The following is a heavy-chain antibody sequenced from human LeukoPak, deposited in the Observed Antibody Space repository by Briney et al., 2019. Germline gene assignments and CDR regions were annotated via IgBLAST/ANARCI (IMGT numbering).Heavy chain of an antibody. CDR1: GFTFSSYA. V-gene: IGHV3-23*01. CDR3: AKVLRFLEWPNGMDV. D-gene: IGHD3-3*01. Sequence: GGSLRLSCAASGFTFSSYAMSWVRQAPGKGLEWVSAISGSGGSTYYADSVKGRFTISGDNSKNTLYLQMNSLRAEDTAVYYCAKVLRFLEWPNGMDVWGQGTTVTVSS. J-gene: IGHJ6*02. CDR2: ISGSGGST.